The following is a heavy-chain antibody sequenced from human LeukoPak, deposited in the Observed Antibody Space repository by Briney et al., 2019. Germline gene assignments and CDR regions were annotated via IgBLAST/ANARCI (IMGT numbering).Heavy chain of an antibody. J-gene: IGHJ4*02. CDR3: ARGLRYFDWLSQELDY. CDR1: GYSISGGYY. V-gene: IGHV4-38-2*02. D-gene: IGHD3-9*01. Sequence: AETLSLTCTVSGYSISGGYYWGWIRQPPGKGLEWIGTIYYSGSTYYNPSLKSRVTISVDTSKNQFSLKLSSVTAADTAVYYCARGLRYFDWLSQELDYWGQGTLVTVSS. CDR2: IYYSGST.